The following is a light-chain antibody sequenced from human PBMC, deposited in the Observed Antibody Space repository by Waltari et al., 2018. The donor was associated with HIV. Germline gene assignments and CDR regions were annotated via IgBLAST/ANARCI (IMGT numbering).Light chain of an antibody. Sequence: EIVLTQSPDTLSLSPVERAALSCRASQSVSSNYLAWYQHKPGQAPRLLIYGASSRATGIPDTFSGSGSVTDFTLTISRLEPEDFAVYYCQQYGSSPYTFGQGTKLEIK. CDR2: GAS. V-gene: IGKV3-20*01. CDR1: QSVSSNY. CDR3: QQYGSSPYT. J-gene: IGKJ2*01.